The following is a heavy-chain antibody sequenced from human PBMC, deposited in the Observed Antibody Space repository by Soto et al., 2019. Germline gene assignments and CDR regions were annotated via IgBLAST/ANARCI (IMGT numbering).Heavy chain of an antibody. CDR1: GFSIRKYW. V-gene: IGHV3-74*01. CDR3: AIQDCTNDVCLEAAVTVGGALEY. CDR2: ISGDGTTT. D-gene: IGHD2-8*01. J-gene: IGHJ4*02. Sequence: EVQLVESGGGLVQPGEALRLAYAASGFSIRKYWMHWVRQAPGKGPVWVSYISGDGTTTDYAGSVKGRFTISRDNAKNTLFLQMDSLRVEDTAIYFCAIQDCTNDVCLEAAVTVGGALEYWGRGAQVTVSS.